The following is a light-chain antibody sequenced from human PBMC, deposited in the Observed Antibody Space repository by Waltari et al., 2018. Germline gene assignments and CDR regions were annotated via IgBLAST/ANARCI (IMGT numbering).Light chain of an antibody. CDR2: TVS. Sequence: DVVMTQSPLSLPVTLGQPASISCRSSQTLVFSDGNTFLHWFQQRPGQSPRRLIYTVSNRDSGVPDRLSGSGSGTDFTLKISRVEAEDVGVYYCMQGTHWPYTFGQGTKLEIK. V-gene: IGKV2-30*01. CDR1: QTLVFSDGNTF. J-gene: IGKJ2*01. CDR3: MQGTHWPYT.